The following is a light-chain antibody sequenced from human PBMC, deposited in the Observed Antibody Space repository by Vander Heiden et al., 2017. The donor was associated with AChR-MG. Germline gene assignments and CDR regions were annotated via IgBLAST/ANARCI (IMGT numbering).Light chain of an antibody. CDR3: QQDGSSPFT. J-gene: IGKJ3*01. V-gene: IGKV3-20*01. Sequence: EIVLTQSPGTLSLSPGERATLSCRASQSVSSSYLAWYQQKPGQAPRLLIYGASRRATGIPDRFSGSGSGTDFTLTISRVEPEDFAVYYCQQDGSSPFTFGHGTKLDI. CDR1: QSVSSSY. CDR2: GAS.